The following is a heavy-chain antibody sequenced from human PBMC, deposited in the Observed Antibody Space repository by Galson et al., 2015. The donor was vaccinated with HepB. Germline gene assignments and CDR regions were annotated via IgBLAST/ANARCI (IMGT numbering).Heavy chain of an antibody. CDR2: ISAYNGNT. Sequence: SVKVSCKASGYTFTSYGISWVRQAPGQGLEWMGWISAYNGNTNYAQKVQGRVTMTTDTYTNTAYMDLRSLRPDDTAVYYCTRDFDYDFWSRNYLGYGGYYNMDVWGQGTTVTVSS. J-gene: IGHJ6*02. V-gene: IGHV1-18*01. D-gene: IGHD3-3*01. CDR3: TRDFDYDFWSRNYLGYGGYYNMDV. CDR1: GYTFTSYG.